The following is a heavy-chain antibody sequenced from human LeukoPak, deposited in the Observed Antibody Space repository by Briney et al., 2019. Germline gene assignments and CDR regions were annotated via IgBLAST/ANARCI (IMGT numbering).Heavy chain of an antibody. J-gene: IGHJ3*02. D-gene: IGHD3-9*01. Sequence: SVKVSCKASGYTFPSYGISWVRQAPGQGLEWMGWISAYNGNTNYAQKLQGRVTMTTDTSTSTAYMELRGLRSDDTAVYYCARDPDYDILTGYSDAFDIWGQGTMVTVSS. CDR1: GYTFPSYG. V-gene: IGHV1-18*04. CDR3: ARDPDYDILTGYSDAFDI. CDR2: ISAYNGNT.